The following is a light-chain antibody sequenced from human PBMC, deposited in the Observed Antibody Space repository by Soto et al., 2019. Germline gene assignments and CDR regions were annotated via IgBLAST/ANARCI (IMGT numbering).Light chain of an antibody. V-gene: IGKV3-11*01. CDR3: QQRSSWPLT. Sequence: EIVLTQSPATLSLSPGERATLSCRASQSVGTFFAWYQQKPGQAPRLLIYDSSNRATGIPARFSGSGSGTDFSLTIGSLEPEDFAVYYCQQRSSWPLTFGGGTRLEIK. CDR1: QSVGTF. CDR2: DSS. J-gene: IGKJ5*01.